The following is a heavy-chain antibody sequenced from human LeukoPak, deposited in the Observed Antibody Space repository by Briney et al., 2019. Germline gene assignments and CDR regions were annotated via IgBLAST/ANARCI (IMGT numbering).Heavy chain of an antibody. Sequence: SETLSLTCAVYGGSFSGYYWSWIRQPPGKGLEWIGEINHSGSTYYNPSLKSRVTISVDRSKNQFSLKLSSVTAADTAVYYCARTSPPSLAPPIWGQGTMVTVSS. CDR1: GGSFSGYY. V-gene: IGHV4-34*01. CDR3: ARTSPPSLAPPI. J-gene: IGHJ3*02. D-gene: IGHD1-1*01. CDR2: INHSGST.